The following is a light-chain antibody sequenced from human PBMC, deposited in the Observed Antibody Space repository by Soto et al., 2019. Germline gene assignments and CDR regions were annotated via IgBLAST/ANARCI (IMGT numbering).Light chain of an antibody. CDR2: DVS. V-gene: IGLV2-11*01. CDR1: SSDVGGYNF. J-gene: IGLJ1*01. CDR3: CSYAGSYSYV. Sequence: QSALTQPRSVSGSPGQSVTISCTGTSSDVGGYNFVSWYQQHPGNAPKLMIYDVSEWPSGVPDRFSGSKSGNTASLTISGLQAEDEADYYCCSYAGSYSYVFGSGTKLTVL.